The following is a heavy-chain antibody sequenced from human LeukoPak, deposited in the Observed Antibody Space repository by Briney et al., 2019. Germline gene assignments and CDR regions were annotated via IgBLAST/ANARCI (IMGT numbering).Heavy chain of an antibody. J-gene: IGHJ4*02. CDR3: ARRNRGIVGSPFAN. V-gene: IGHV4-39*01. CDR2: VHYSGTT. D-gene: IGHD1-26*01. CDR1: SGSISNTYNN. Sequence: SETLSLTCTVASGSISNTYNNWDWIRQPPGKGPEWIGSVHYSGTTYYNPSLRSRLTISVDTSQNQFSLTLSSVTAADTAVYYCARRNRGIVGSPFANLGQGTLVTVSS.